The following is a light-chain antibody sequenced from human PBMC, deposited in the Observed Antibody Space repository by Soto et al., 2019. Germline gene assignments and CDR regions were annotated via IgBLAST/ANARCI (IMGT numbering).Light chain of an antibody. CDR1: NIGSKS. Sequence: SYELTQPPSVSVAPGKTARITCGGNNIGSKSVHWYQQKPGQAPVLVIYYDSDRPSGIPERFSGSNSGNTATLSISRVEAGDEADYYCQVWDSSSDHPVFGGGTTLTVL. V-gene: IGLV3-21*04. CDR2: YDS. CDR3: QVWDSSSDHPV. J-gene: IGLJ2*01.